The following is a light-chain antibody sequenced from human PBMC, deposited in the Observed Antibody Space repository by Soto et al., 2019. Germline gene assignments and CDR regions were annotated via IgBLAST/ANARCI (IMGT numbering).Light chain of an antibody. J-gene: IGLJ1*01. V-gene: IGLV2-14*01. CDR3: SSYTSTTALGV. Sequence: ALTQPASVSGSPGQSITISCTGTSSDVGGYDYVSWYQQHPGKAPKLMIYEVSNRPSGVSNRFSGSKSGNTASLTISGLQAEDEADYYCSSYTSTTALGVFGAGTKVT. CDR2: EVS. CDR1: SSDVGGYDY.